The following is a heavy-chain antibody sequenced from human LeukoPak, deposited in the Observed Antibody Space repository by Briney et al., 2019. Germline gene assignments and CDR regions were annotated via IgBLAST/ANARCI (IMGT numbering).Heavy chain of an antibody. V-gene: IGHV3-74*01. CDR3: ARDYPPD. CDR1: GFTFSNSW. CDR2: INSDGKTT. J-gene: IGHJ4*02. Sequence: TGGSLRLSCAASGFTFSNSWMHWVRQAPGKGLVWVSRINSDGKTTTYADSVNGRFTISRDNAQSTLYLQMNSLSAEDTAVYYCARDYPPDWGQGTLVTVSA.